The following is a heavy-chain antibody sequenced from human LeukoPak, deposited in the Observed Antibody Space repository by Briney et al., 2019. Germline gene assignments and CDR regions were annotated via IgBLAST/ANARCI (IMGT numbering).Heavy chain of an antibody. CDR2: ISYDGSNK. CDR3: ATARSSTSASYFQH. J-gene: IGHJ1*01. CDR1: GFTFSSHA. D-gene: IGHD2-2*01. V-gene: IGHV3-30*04. Sequence: GGSLRLSCVASGFTFSSHAMHWVRQAPGKGLEWLAVISYDGSNKYNANSVKGRFTISRDNSNNTLYLQMNSLRPEDTAVYYCATARSSTSASYFQHWGQGTLVTVSS.